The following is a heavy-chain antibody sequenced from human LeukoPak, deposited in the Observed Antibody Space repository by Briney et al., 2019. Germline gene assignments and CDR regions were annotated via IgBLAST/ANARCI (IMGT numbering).Heavy chain of an antibody. CDR1: GFTFDDYA. V-gene: IGHV3-43*02. CDR2: ISGDGDKT. J-gene: IGHJ3*02. Sequence: GGSLRLSCAASGFTFDDYAMHWVRQAPGKGLDWVSVISGDGDKTYYADSVKGRFTISRDNSKNSLYLQMNSLRTEDTALYYCAKDVSESGDAFDIWGRGTMVTVSS. D-gene: IGHD3-3*01. CDR3: AKDVSESGDAFDI.